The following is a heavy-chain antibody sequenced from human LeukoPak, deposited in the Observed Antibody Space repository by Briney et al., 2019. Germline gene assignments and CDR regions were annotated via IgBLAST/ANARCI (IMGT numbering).Heavy chain of an antibody. Sequence: PSETLSLTCTVSGGSISSGGYYWSWIRQHPGKGLEWIGYIYYSGSTYYNPSLKSRVTISVDTSKNQFSLKLSSVTAADTAVYYCARGITIFGVTRLRWLDPWGQGTLVTVSS. D-gene: IGHD3-3*01. CDR2: IYYSGST. CDR1: GGSISSGGYY. J-gene: IGHJ5*02. V-gene: IGHV4-31*03. CDR3: ARGITIFGVTRLRWLDP.